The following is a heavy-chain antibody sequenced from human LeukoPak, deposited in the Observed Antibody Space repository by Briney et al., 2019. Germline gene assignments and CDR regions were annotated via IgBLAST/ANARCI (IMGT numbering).Heavy chain of an antibody. D-gene: IGHD2-2*01. CDR3: AVGKDSLGYCSSTGCSQAY. V-gene: IGHV3-21*01. CDR2: ISSSSSYI. Sequence: GGSLRLSCAASGFTFSSYSMNWVRQAPGKGLEWVSSISSSSSYIYYADSVKGRFTISRDNAKNSLYLQMNSLRAEDTALYYCAVGKDSLGYCSSTGCSQAYWGQGTLVTVSS. CDR1: GFTFSSYS. J-gene: IGHJ4*02.